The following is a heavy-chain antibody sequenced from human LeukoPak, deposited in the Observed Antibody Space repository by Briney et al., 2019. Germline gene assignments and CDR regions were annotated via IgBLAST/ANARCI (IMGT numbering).Heavy chain of an antibody. J-gene: IGHJ4*02. V-gene: IGHV4-34*01. CDR1: GGSFSGYY. CDR3: ARVTGYMIEDYFDY. CDR2: INHSGGT. Sequence: SETLSLTCAVYGGSFSGYYWSWIRQPPGKGLEWIGEINHSGGTNYNPSLKSRVTISVDTSKNQFSLKLSSVTAADTAVYYCARVTGYMIEDYFDYWGQGTLVTVSP. D-gene: IGHD3-22*01.